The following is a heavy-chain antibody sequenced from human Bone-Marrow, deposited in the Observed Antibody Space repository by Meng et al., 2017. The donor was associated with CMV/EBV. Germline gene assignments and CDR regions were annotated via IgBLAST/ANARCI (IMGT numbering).Heavy chain of an antibody. CDR3: ARDRGRLTFDY. Sequence: GESLKISCAASGFTFISFWMNWVRQAPGKGLEWVANIKQDGSEKYYVDSVKGRFTISRDNARNSLYLQMNSLRAEDTAVYYCARDRGRLTFDYWGQGTLVTVSS. J-gene: IGHJ4*02. D-gene: IGHD1-26*01. V-gene: IGHV3-7*01. CDR1: GFTFISFW. CDR2: IKQDGSEK.